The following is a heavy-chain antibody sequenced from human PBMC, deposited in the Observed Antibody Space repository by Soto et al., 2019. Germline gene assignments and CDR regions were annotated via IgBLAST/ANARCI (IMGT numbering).Heavy chain of an antibody. D-gene: IGHD3-3*01. Sequence: PGGSLRLSCAASGFTFSDYYMSWIRQAPGKGLEWVSYISSSGSTIYYADSVKGRFTISRYNAKNSLYLQMNSLRAEDTAVYYCARPLITIFGVVIPDFDYWGQGTLVTVSS. J-gene: IGHJ4*02. V-gene: IGHV3-11*01. CDR2: ISSSGSTI. CDR1: GFTFSDYY. CDR3: ARPLITIFGVVIPDFDY.